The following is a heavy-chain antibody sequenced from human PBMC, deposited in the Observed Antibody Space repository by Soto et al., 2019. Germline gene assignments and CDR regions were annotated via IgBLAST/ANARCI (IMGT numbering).Heavy chain of an antibody. D-gene: IGHD6-13*01. CDR2: IYYSGST. CDR3: ASYIEGGIGRGY. Sequence: PSETLSLTCTVSGGSISSGDYYWSWIRQPPGKGLEWIGYIYYSGSTYYNPSLKSRVTISVDTSKNQFSLKLSSVTASDTAVYYCASYIEGGIGRGYWGQGHLVTVSS. V-gene: IGHV4-30-4*02. J-gene: IGHJ4*02. CDR1: GGSISSGDYY.